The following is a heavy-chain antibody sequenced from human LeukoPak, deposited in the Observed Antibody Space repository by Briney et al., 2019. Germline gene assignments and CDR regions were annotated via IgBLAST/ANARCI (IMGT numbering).Heavy chain of an antibody. D-gene: IGHD3-22*01. CDR1: GFTFSSYS. J-gene: IGHJ5*02. CDR3: ARTLLYYYDSSGLHP. CDR2: ISSSSSTI. Sequence: GGSLRLSCAASGFTFSSYSMTWVRQAPGKGLEWVSYISSSSSTIYYADSVKGRFTISRDNAKNSLYLQMNSLRAEDTAVYYSARTLLYYYDSSGLHPWGQGTLVTVSS. V-gene: IGHV3-48*01.